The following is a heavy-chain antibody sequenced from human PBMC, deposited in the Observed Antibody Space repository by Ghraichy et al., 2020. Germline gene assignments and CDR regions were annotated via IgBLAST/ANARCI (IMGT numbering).Heavy chain of an antibody. Sequence: SQTLSLTCTVSGGSISSYYWSWIRQPPGKGLEWIGYIYYSGSTNYNPSLKSRVTISVDTSKNQFSLKLSSVTAADTAVYYCARAILAGSVWFDPWGQGTLVTVSS. CDR1: GGSISSYY. J-gene: IGHJ5*02. CDR3: ARAILAGSVWFDP. V-gene: IGHV4-59*01. CDR2: IYYSGST.